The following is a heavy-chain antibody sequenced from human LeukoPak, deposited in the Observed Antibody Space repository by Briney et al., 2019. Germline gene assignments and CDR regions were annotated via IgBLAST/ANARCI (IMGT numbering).Heavy chain of an antibody. J-gene: IGHJ4*01. Sequence: GRSLRLSCAASGFIYSHYGMHWVRQAPGKGLEWVAVIWSDGSNRFYAGSVKGRFTISRDNSQNTLFLQMNSLRAEDTAMYYFARDAQRGFDYSNSLEYWGHGTLVTVSS. D-gene: IGHD4-11*01. CDR3: ARDAQRGFDYSNSLEY. CDR1: GFIYSHYG. V-gene: IGHV3-33*01. CDR2: IWSDGSNR.